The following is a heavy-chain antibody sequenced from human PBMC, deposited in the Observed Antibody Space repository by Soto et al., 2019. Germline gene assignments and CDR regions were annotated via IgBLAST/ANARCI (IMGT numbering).Heavy chain of an antibody. V-gene: IGHV3-30*04. Sequence: QVQLVESGGGVVQPGRSLRLSCAAYGFTFSSYAMHWVRQAPGTGLEWVAVISYDGRDKYYPDSVKGRFTISRDNSKNTLYLQMNSLRAEDTAVYYCARSAGGSYPQYDYWGQGTLVTVSS. J-gene: IGHJ4*02. CDR1: GFTFSSYA. D-gene: IGHD1-26*01. CDR2: ISYDGRDK. CDR3: ARSAGGSYPQYDY.